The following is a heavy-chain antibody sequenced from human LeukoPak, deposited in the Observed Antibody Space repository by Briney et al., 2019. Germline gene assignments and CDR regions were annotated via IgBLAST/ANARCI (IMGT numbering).Heavy chain of an antibody. Sequence: QPSETLSLTCAVYGGSFSGYYWSWIRQPPGKGLEWIGEINHSGSTNYNPSLKSRVTISVDTSKNQFSLKLSSVTAADTAVYYCARGTAYCGGDCYRRPFDYWGQGTLVTVSS. J-gene: IGHJ4*02. D-gene: IGHD2-21*02. CDR3: ARGTAYCGGDCYRRPFDY. V-gene: IGHV4-34*01. CDR2: INHSGST. CDR1: GGSFSGYY.